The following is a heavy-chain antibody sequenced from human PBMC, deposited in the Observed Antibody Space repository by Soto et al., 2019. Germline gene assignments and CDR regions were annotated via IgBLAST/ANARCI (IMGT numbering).Heavy chain of an antibody. Sequence: QVQLQESGPGLVKPSGTLSLTCAVSSGSVFSSNWWSWVRLPPGKGLEWIGETRNSGGANYKPSPNSRLTITVDRSRNHIFLELSSVTAADTAVYYCASHLVMAGTRGFDHWGLGTLVTVSS. CDR2: TRNSGGA. D-gene: IGHD6-19*01. V-gene: IGHV4-4*02. CDR3: ASHLVMAGTRGFDH. CDR1: SGSVFSSNW. J-gene: IGHJ4*02.